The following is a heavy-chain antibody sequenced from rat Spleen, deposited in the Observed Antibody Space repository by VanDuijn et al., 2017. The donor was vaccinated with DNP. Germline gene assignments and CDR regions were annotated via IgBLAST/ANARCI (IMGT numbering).Heavy chain of an antibody. V-gene: IGHV5-7*01. CDR2: ITSDGSNI. D-gene: IGHD1-2*01. CDR3: VRPLGYSSYGFAY. J-gene: IGHJ3*01. CDR1: GFTFSNYD. Sequence: EVQLVESGGGLVQPGRSLQLSCAASGFTFSNYDMAWVRQAPKKGLECVATITSDGSNIYYRDSVKGRFTISRDNAKDTLYLQGDSLRSEDTATYYCVRPLGYSSYGFAYWGQGTLVTVSS.